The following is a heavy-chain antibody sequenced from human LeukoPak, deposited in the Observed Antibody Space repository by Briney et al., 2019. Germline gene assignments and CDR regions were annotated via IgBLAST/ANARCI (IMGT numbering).Heavy chain of an antibody. CDR3: AKSSGDYRFDS. CDR2: MSYSGLT. Sequence: SETLSLTCSVSGGSISTYTWSWIRQPPEKGLEWIGYMSYSGLTTYNPSLKSRVTISLDMSKNQVSLRLNSVAAADTAVYFCAKSSGDYRFDSWGQGTLVTVSS. D-gene: IGHD3-22*01. CDR1: GGSISTYT. V-gene: IGHV4-59*08. J-gene: IGHJ4*02.